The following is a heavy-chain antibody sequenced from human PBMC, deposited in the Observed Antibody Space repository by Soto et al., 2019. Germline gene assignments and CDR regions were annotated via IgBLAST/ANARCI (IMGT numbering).Heavy chain of an antibody. J-gene: IGHJ4*02. CDR1: GFTFSSFA. D-gene: IGHD2-21*02. CDR3: ARRLTTTVTAMGY. Sequence: PGESLKISCKGSGFTFSSFAIQWVRQAPGKGLEWVAAISDDGTNKYTADSVKGRFTISRDNSRNTVYLQVNSLRIEDTAVYYCARRLTTTVTAMGYWGQGTPVTAPQ. CDR2: ISDDGTNK. V-gene: IGHV3-30*04.